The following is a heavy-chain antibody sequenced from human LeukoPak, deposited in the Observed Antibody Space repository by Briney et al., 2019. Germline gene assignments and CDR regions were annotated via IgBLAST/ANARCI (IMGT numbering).Heavy chain of an antibody. D-gene: IGHD3-9*01. Sequence: SETLSLTCTVSGGSISSGSDYWSWIRQPAGKGLEWIGRIYTSGSNNYNPSLKSRVTMSVDTSKNQFSLKLSSVTAADTAVYYCAREGVLRYFDWLFGPGYFDYWGQGTLVTVSS. J-gene: IGHJ4*02. CDR1: GGSISSGSDY. V-gene: IGHV4-61*02. CDR3: AREGVLRYFDWLFGPGYFDY. CDR2: IYTSGSN.